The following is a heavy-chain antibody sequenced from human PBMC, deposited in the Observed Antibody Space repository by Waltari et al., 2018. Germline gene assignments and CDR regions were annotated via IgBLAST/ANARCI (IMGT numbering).Heavy chain of an antibody. CDR3: ARSRAGT. J-gene: IGHJ3*01. V-gene: IGHV3-48*04. CDR1: GVNFSYYG. CDR2: ISGPTSAK. Sequence: EGQLVESGGGLVQPGGSLRLSCAAAGVNFSYYGMNWVRQAPGKGLGWVSFISGPTSAKYYTDSVEGRFTISRDNTKNLLFLQMNSLRAEDTAIYFCARSRAGTWGQGTMVTVSS. D-gene: IGHD1-7*01.